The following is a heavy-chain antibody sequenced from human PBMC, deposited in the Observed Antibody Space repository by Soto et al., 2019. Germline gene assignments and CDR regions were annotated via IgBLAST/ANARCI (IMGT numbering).Heavy chain of an antibody. J-gene: IGHJ4*02. V-gene: IGHV3-23*01. CDR1: GFTFSSYA. D-gene: IGHD3-10*01. Sequence: EVQLLESGGGLVQPGGSLRLSCAASGFTFSSYAMSWVRQAPGKGLEWVSAISGSGGSTYYADSVKGRFTISRDNSKNTLYLQMNSLRAEDTAGYYCAKDADLLWFGELSPIDYWGQGTLVTVSS. CDR3: AKDADLLWFGELSPIDY. CDR2: ISGSGGST.